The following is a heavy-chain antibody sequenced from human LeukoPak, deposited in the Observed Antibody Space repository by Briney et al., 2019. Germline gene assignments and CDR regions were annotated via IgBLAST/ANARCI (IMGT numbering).Heavy chain of an antibody. CDR3: AREPSYDYAPWAAFDI. Sequence: SETLSLTCAVYGGSFSGYYWSWIRQPPGKGLEWIGEINHSGSTNYNPSLKSRVTISVDTSKNQFSLKLSSVTAADTAVYYCAREPSYDYAPWAAFDIWGQGTMVTVSS. J-gene: IGHJ3*02. CDR2: INHSGST. D-gene: IGHD4-17*01. V-gene: IGHV4-34*01. CDR1: GGSFSGYY.